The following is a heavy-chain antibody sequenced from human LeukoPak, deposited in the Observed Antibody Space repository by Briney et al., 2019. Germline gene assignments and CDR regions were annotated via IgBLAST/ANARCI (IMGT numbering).Heavy chain of an antibody. CDR3: ASGRNDFLP. J-gene: IGHJ5*02. CDR1: GFVFSTYW. V-gene: IGHV3-7*01. CDR2: INLDGTEE. Sequence: GGSLRLSCAASGFVFSTYWMTWVRQAPGKGLEWVANINLDGTEEHYVDSSLKGRFTISRDNTKNSLYLQMTSLRVEDTAVYYCASGRNDFLPWGQGTLVTVSS. D-gene: IGHD3/OR15-3a*01.